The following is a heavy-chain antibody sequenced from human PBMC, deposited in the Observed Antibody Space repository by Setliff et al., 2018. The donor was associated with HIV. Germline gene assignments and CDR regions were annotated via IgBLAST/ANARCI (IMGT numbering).Heavy chain of an antibody. CDR1: GLSLSTSGVG. V-gene: IGHV2-5*01. CDR3: AYSGRQLRGPYFDF. J-gene: IGHJ4*02. Sequence: TLVNPTQTLTLTCTFSGLSLSTSGVGVGWIRQSPGKALEWLAFIYWNNNKHYSTSLKSRLTVTKDTSKNRVVFTMTNMDPVDTATYYCAYSGRQLRGPYFDFWGQGTPVTAPQ. CDR2: IYWNNNK. D-gene: IGHD1-1*01.